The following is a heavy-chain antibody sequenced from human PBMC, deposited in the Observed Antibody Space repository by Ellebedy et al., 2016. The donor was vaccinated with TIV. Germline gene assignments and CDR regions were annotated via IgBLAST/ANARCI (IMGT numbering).Heavy chain of an antibody. CDR2: SSYDGAYA. CDR3: AKDRGSRDSVFPNGMDA. CDR1: GFTFRSFG. D-gene: IGHD2-2*01. V-gene: IGHV3-30*18. Sequence: GESLKISCKASGFTFRSFGMHWVRLSVGKGLEWVADSSYDGAYAHYADSVKGRFTCSRDNSKNTRYLQMNSLSAEDTAVYSCAKDRGSRDSVFPNGMDAWGQGITVTVSS. J-gene: IGHJ6*02.